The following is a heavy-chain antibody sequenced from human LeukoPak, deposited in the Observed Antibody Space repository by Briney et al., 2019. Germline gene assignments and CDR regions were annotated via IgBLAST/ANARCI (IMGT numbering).Heavy chain of an antibody. J-gene: IGHJ4*02. V-gene: IGHV5-51*01. D-gene: IGHD4-23*01. CDR1: GYSFTSYW. CDR3: ARHTSYGGNRPLNY. CDR2: IYPGDSDT. Sequence: NAGESLKISCKGSGYSFTSYWIGWVRQMPGKGLEWMGIIYPGDSDTRYSPSFQGQVTISADKSISTAYLQWSSLKASDTAMYYCARHTSYGGNRPLNYWGQGTLVIVSS.